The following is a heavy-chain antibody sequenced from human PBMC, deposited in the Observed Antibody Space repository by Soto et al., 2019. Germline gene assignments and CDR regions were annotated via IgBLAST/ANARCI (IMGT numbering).Heavy chain of an antibody. CDR2: IYSRPNYI. CDR3: GREKEDEGSSSLRVYYGVDV. D-gene: IGHD6-6*01. CDR1: GFTLNNYR. V-gene: IGHV3-21*06. J-gene: IGHJ6*02. Sequence: EVQLLQSGGGPVRSGGSLRLSCVASGFTLNNYRMTWVRQGPGKGLEWVASIYSRPNYIHYTESVKGRFIISRDNAKNSVYLQMKSLRVEDAAVYYCGREKEDEGSSSLRVYYGVDVWGQGTTVTVSS.